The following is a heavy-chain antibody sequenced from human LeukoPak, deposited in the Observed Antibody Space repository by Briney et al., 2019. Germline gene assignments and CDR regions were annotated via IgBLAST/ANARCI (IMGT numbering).Heavy chain of an antibody. CDR2: ISADGGRR. CDR3: ARDPAPFDSYFDY. V-gene: IGHV3-48*01. J-gene: IGHJ4*02. D-gene: IGHD2-2*01. CDR1: GFTFRTYS. Sequence: GGALRLSCAASGFTFRTYSMNWVRQAPGRGVEWISYISADGGRRYYADSVKGRLTISRDDAKNSVYLQMNNLRAEDAAVYYCARDPAPFDSYFDYWGQGSLVTVSS.